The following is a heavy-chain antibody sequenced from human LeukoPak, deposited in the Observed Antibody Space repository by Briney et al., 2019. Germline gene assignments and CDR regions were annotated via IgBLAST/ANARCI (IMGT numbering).Heavy chain of an antibody. D-gene: IGHD3-16*01. CDR1: GDSVSRDSAV. CDR3: ARVALPWGPNDAFDI. Sequence: SQTLSLTCAISGDSVSRDSAVWNWIRQSPSRGLEWLGRTYYKYKWYNDYAVSVKSRITINADTSKNQFSLQLNSVTPEDTAVYFWARVALPWGPNDAFDIWGQGTMVTVSS. V-gene: IGHV6-1*01. J-gene: IGHJ3*02. CDR2: TYYKYKWYN.